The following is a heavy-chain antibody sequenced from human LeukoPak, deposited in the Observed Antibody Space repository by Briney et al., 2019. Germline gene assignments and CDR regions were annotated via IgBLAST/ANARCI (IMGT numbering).Heavy chain of an antibody. D-gene: IGHD3-22*01. CDR2: IRSKAYGGTT. V-gene: IGHV3-49*04. Sequence: GRSPRLSCTTSGFTFGGYALSWVRQAPGKGLEWVGFIRSKAYGGTTEYAASVKGRFTISRDDSKSIAYLQMNSLKTEDTAVYYCTRDRAYYYDSSGYYYCYFWGQGTLVTVSS. CDR3: TRDRAYYYDSSGYYYCYF. J-gene: IGHJ4*02. CDR1: GFTFGGYA.